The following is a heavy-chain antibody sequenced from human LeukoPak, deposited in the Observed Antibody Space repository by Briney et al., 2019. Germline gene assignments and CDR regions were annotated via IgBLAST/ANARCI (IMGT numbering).Heavy chain of an antibody. CDR2: IIPIFGTA. V-gene: IGHV1-69*06. D-gene: IGHD3-10*01. J-gene: IGHJ5*02. Sequence: SVKVSCKASGGTFSSYAISWVRQAPGQGLEWMGGIIPIFGTANYAQKFQGRVTITADKSTSTAYMELSSLRSDDTAVYYCARGYYGSGSYNHWGQGTLVTVSS. CDR3: ARGYYGSGSYNH. CDR1: GGTFSSYA.